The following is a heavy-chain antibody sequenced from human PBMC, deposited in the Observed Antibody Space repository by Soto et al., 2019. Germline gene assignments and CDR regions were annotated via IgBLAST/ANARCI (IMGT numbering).Heavy chain of an antibody. CDR1: GGSISSSSYY. Sequence: SETLSLTCTVSGGSISSSSYYWGWIRQPPGKGLEWIGSIYYSGSTYYNPSLKSRVTISVDTSKNQFSLKLSSVTAADTAVYYCARLWDIVVVPAATPRRFDYWGQGTLVTVSS. V-gene: IGHV4-39*01. J-gene: IGHJ4*02. CDR3: ARLWDIVVVPAATPRRFDY. D-gene: IGHD2-2*01. CDR2: IYYSGST.